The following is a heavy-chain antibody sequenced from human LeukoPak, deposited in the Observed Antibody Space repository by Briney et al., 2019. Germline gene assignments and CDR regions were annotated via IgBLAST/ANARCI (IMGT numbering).Heavy chain of an antibody. J-gene: IGHJ4*02. Sequence: ASVKVSCKASGGTFSSYAISWVRQAPGQGLEWMGGIIPIFGTANYAQKFQGRVTITADESTSTAYMELSSLRSEDTAVYYCAKDYYGSGSYFYWGQGTLVTVSS. D-gene: IGHD3-10*01. CDR3: AKDYYGSGSYFY. V-gene: IGHV1-69*13. CDR2: IIPIFGTA. CDR1: GGTFSSYA.